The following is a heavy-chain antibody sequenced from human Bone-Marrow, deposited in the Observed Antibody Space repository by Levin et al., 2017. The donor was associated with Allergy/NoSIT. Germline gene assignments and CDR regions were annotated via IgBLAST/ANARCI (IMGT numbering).Heavy chain of an antibody. CDR3: ARALRYCSGSDCYQTIDS. D-gene: IGHD2-21*01. Sequence: GGSLRLSCAASGFTFSSYWMHWVRQAPGKGLVWVARISSDGSSTRYADSVKGRFTISRDNAKNALYLQMNSLTAEDTAVYFCARALRYCSGSDCYQTIDSWGQGTLVTVSS. CDR2: ISSDGSST. J-gene: IGHJ4*02. CDR1: GFTFSSYW. V-gene: IGHV3-74*01.